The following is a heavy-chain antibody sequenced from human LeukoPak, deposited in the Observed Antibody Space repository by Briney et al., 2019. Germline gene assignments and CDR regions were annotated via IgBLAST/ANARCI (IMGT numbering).Heavy chain of an antibody. CDR2: IYYSGST. CDR1: GGSISSYY. Sequence: SETLSLTCTVSGGSISSYYWSWIRQPPGKGLEWIGYIYYSGSTNYNPSLKSRVTISVDTSKNQFSLKLSSVTAADTAVYYCARLGSSGWNYYYYYYMDVWGKGTTVTVSS. J-gene: IGHJ6*03. V-gene: IGHV4-59*12. CDR3: ARLGSSGWNYYYYYYMDV. D-gene: IGHD6-19*01.